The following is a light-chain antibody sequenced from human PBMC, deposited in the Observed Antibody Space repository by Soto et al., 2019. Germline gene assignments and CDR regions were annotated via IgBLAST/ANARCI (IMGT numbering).Light chain of an antibody. CDR1: SSDVGGYNF. CDR3: CSHSSRITWM. CDR2: EVP. J-gene: IGLJ3*02. V-gene: IGLV2-14*03. Sequence: QSALTQTASVSGSPGQSITISCTGTSSDVGGYNFVSWYQQHPGKAPKLIIHEVPNRPSVFSGRFAGSKSGNTAFLTISGLQAEDEAVYYCCSHSSRITWMFGGGTQLTVL.